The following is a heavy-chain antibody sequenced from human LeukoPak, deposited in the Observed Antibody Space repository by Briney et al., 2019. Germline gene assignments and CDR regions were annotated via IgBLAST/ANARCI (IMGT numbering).Heavy chain of an antibody. Sequence: GGSLRLSCAASGFTFSNAWMSWVRQAPGKGLEWVGRIKSKTDGGTTDYAAPVKGRFTISRDDSKNTLYLQMNSLKTEDTAVYYCTTDSMFGGVIDYWGQGTLVTVSS. CDR3: TTDSMFGGVIDY. CDR1: GFTFSNAW. CDR2: IKSKTDGGTT. J-gene: IGHJ4*02. V-gene: IGHV3-15*01. D-gene: IGHD3-16*02.